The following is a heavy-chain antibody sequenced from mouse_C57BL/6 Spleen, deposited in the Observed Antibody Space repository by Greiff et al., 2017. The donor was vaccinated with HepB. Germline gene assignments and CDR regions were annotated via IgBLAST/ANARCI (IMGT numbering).Heavy chain of an antibody. V-gene: IGHV1-80*01. Sequence: QVQLQQSGAELVKPGASVKISCKASGYAFSSYWMNWVKQRPGKGLEWIGQIYPGDGDTNYNGKFKGKATLTADKSSSTAYMQLSSLTSEDSAVYFCARGEYYYGSSLNFDVWGTGTTVTVSS. CDR2: IYPGDGDT. CDR3: ARGEYYYGSSLNFDV. J-gene: IGHJ1*03. CDR1: GYAFSSYW. D-gene: IGHD1-1*01.